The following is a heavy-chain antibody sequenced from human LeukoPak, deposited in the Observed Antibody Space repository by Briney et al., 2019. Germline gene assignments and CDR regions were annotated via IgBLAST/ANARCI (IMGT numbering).Heavy chain of an antibody. V-gene: IGHV3-74*01. Sequence: PGGSLRLSCAASGFSFSNYWMHWVRQAPGKGLVWVTRMNSDGSATYYADSVQGRFTISRDNAKNTLYLQMNSLRAEDTAMYFCAKGPNSFDSWGQGTLVTVSS. CDR3: AKGPNSFDS. CDR2: MNSDGSAT. CDR1: GFSFSNYW. J-gene: IGHJ4*02.